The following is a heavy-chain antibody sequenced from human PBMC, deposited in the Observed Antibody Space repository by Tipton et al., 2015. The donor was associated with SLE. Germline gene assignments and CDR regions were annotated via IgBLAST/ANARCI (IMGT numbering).Heavy chain of an antibody. Sequence: TLSLTCAVYGGSFSGYYWSWIRQPPGKGLEWIGEINHSGSTNYNPSLKSRVTISVDTSKNQFSLKLSSVTAADTAVYYCARFVGRVWFDPWGQGTLVTVSS. CDR3: ARFVGRVWFDP. J-gene: IGHJ5*02. D-gene: IGHD6-6*01. V-gene: IGHV4-34*01. CDR1: GGSFSGYY. CDR2: INHSGST.